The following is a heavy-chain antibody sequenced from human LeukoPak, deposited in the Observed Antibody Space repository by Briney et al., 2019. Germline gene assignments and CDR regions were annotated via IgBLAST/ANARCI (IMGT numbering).Heavy chain of an antibody. CDR1: GFTFSNAW. Sequence: GGSLRLSCAASGFTFSNAWMSWVRQAPGKGLEWVSAISGSGGSTYYADSVKGRFTISRDNSKNTLYLQMNSLRAEDTAVYYCAKGAYVVVPGPDDAFDIWGQGTMVTVSS. D-gene: IGHD2-2*01. J-gene: IGHJ3*02. V-gene: IGHV3-23*01. CDR3: AKGAYVVVPGPDDAFDI. CDR2: ISGSGGST.